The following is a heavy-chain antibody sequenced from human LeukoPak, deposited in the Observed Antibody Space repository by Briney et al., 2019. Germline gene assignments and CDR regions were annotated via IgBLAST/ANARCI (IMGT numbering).Heavy chain of an antibody. CDR2: INHSGST. D-gene: IGHD3-16*01. J-gene: IGHJ4*02. CDR3: ARRPDGGTYFDY. V-gene: IGHV4-34*01. CDR1: GGSFSGYY. Sequence: PSETLSLTCAVYGGSFSGYYWGWVRQPPGGGLEWIGEINHSGSTNYNPSLKSRVTISVDKSKNQSSLKLSSVTAADTAVYYCARRPDGGTYFDYWGQGTLVTVSS.